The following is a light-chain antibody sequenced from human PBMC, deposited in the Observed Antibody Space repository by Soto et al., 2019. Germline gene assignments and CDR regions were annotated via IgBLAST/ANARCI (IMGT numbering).Light chain of an antibody. J-gene: IGKJ1*01. V-gene: IGKV4-1*01. Sequence: DIVMTQSPDSLAVSLGERATINCKSSQSVLYSSNNKNYLAWYQQKPGQPPKLLIYWASTRESGVPDRFSGSGSVTDFTLTISSLQAEDVAVYYCQQYYSTPPTFGQGTMVEIK. CDR2: WAS. CDR3: QQYYSTPPT. CDR1: QSVLYSSNNKNY.